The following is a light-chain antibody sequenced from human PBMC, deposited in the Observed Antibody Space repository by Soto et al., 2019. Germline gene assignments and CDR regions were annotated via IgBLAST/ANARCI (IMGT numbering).Light chain of an antibody. CDR1: QPISNT. CDR2: DAS. Sequence: EMTQSPFSLSVSPGERVTISCRASQPISNTLAWYQQKPGQAPRLLIFDASTRATGIPARFSGSGSGTEFTLTISSLQSEDFATYYCQQANDWPPTFGQGTEV. J-gene: IGKJ1*01. V-gene: IGKV3-15*01. CDR3: QQANDWPPT.